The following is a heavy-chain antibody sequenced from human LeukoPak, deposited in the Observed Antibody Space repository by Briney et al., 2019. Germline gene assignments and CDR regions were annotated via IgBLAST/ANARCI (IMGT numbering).Heavy chain of an antibody. J-gene: IGHJ2*01. CDR2: INKDGSEK. CDR3: ARPIREWLASTEFHWYFDL. V-gene: IGHV3-7*05. D-gene: IGHD5-12*01. CDR1: GFTCSSHW. Sequence: GGSLRLSCAASGFTCSSHWMSWVRQAPGKGLEWVANINKDGSEKYYVDSMKGRFIISRDNAKKSLYLQMNSLRAEDTAVYYCARPIREWLASTEFHWYFDLWGRGTLVTVSS.